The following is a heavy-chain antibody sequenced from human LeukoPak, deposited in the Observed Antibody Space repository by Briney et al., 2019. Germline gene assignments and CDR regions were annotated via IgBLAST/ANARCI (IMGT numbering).Heavy chain of an antibody. D-gene: IGHD2-2*01. Sequence: GGSLRLSCAASGFTFSSYAMSWVRQAPGKGLEWVSAISGSGGGTYYANSVKGRFTISRDNSKKTLYLQMNSLRAEETAVYYCAKTIVPAAIEYYFDYWGQGTLVTVSS. V-gene: IGHV3-23*01. CDR1: GFTFSSYA. CDR2: ISGSGGGT. J-gene: IGHJ4*02. CDR3: AKTIVPAAIEYYFDY.